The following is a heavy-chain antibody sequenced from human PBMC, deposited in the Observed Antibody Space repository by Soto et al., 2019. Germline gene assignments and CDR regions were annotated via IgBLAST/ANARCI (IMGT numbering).Heavy chain of an antibody. J-gene: IGHJ1*01. Sequence: EVPLVESGGGLVQPGGSLRLSCAGSGFTFSASSMNWVRQAPGKGLEWVSYISSTGSTVYYADSVEGRFTISRDNAKNSLYLPMDSLRAEDTAVYYCAIVGLGDGWYTSAEWGQGTLVTVSA. V-gene: IGHV3-48*01. CDR2: ISSTGSTV. CDR1: GFTFSASS. CDR3: AIVGLGDGWYTSAE. D-gene: IGHD6-19*01.